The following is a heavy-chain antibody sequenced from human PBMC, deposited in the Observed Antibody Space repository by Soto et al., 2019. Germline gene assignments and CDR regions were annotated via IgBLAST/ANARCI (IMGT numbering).Heavy chain of an antibody. D-gene: IGHD3-3*01. Sequence: PGGSLRLSCAASGFTFSSYGMHWVRQAPGKGLEWVAVIWYDGSNKYYADSVKGRFTISRDNSKNTLYLQMNSLRAEDTAVYYCASTYYDFWSGYSNNWFDPWGQGTLVTVSS. V-gene: IGHV3-33*01. J-gene: IGHJ5*02. CDR3: ASTYYDFWSGYSNNWFDP. CDR1: GFTFSSYG. CDR2: IWYDGSNK.